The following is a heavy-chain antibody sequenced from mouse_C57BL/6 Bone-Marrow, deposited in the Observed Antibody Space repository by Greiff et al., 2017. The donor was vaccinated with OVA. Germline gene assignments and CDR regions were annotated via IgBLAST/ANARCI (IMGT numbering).Heavy chain of an antibody. J-gene: IGHJ3*01. D-gene: IGHD1-1*01. CDR2: INPSNGGT. Sequence: QVQLQQPGTELVKPGASVKLSCKASGYTFTSYWMHWVKQRPGQGLEWIGNINPSNGGTNYNEKFKSKATLTVDKSSSTAYMQLSSLTSEDSGVYYGAREGYYYYCSSYGFAYWGQGTLVTVSA. CDR1: GYTFTSYW. CDR3: AREGYYYYCSSYGFAY. V-gene: IGHV1-53*01.